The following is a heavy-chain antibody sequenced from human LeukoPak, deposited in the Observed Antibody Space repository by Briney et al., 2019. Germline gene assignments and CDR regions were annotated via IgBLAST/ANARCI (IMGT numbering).Heavy chain of an antibody. V-gene: IGHV4-39*07. CDR3: ARGHNDFWSGYYQAFDI. J-gene: IGHJ3*02. CDR2: IYYSGST. D-gene: IGHD3-3*01. Sequence: KRLGTLSLTCTVSGGSISSSSYYWGWIRQPPGKGLEWIGSIYYSGSTNYNPSLKSRVTISVDTSKNQFSLKLSSVTAADTAVYYCARGHNDFWSGYYQAFDIWGQGTMVTVSS. CDR1: GGSISSSSYY.